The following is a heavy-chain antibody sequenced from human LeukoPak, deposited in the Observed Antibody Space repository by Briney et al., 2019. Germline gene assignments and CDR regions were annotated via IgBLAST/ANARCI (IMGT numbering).Heavy chain of an antibody. Sequence: SETLSLTCTIYGGSFSGYYWSWSRQPPGKGLEWIGEVNRGGSTNYNPSLKSRVTISVDMSKNQFSLKLSSVTAADTAVYYCARVDYGGKTLDIWGQGTMVTVSS. V-gene: IGHV4-34*01. CDR2: VNRGGST. D-gene: IGHD4-23*01. J-gene: IGHJ3*02. CDR1: GGSFSGYY. CDR3: ARVDYGGKTLDI.